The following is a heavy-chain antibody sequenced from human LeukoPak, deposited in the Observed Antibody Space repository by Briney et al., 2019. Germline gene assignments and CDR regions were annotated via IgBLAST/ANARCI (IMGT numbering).Heavy chain of an antibody. D-gene: IGHD6-6*01. CDR3: AKPGIAARHFDY. Sequence: PGGSLRLSCVASGFTFSSYGMHWVRQAPGKGLEWVAFIQYDGSNKYYADSVKGRFTISRDNSKNTLYLQMNSLRAEDTAVYYCAKPGIAARHFDYWGQGTLVTVSS. V-gene: IGHV3-30*02. CDR1: GFTFSSYG. CDR2: IQYDGSNK. J-gene: IGHJ4*02.